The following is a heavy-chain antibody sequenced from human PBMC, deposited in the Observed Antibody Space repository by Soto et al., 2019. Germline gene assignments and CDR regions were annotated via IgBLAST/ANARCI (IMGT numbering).Heavy chain of an antibody. Sequence: EVQLVESGGGLVQPGGSLRLSCAASGFTFSNYEFNWVRQSPGKGLQWVSYISSSGRFIYYADSVKGRFTISRDNAKNSLYLQMNSLRAGDTAVYYCATHSTALATHWGQGTLVTVSS. V-gene: IGHV3-48*03. D-gene: IGHD5-18*01. J-gene: IGHJ4*02. CDR1: GFTFSNYE. CDR3: ATHSTALATH. CDR2: ISSSGRFI.